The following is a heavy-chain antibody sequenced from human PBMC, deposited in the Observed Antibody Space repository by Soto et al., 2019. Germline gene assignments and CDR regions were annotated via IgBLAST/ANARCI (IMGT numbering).Heavy chain of an antibody. J-gene: IGHJ4*02. CDR3: VKDHPALEY. CDR1: GFTFSDYA. CDR2: IRSDGDRI. Sequence: EVQLVESGGGLVQPGGSLRLTCSASGFTFSDYAMHWVRQAPGKGLEYVSVIRSDGDRIYYGDSVKGRFTISRDNSKNTLYLQMNSLRPEDTAVYYCVKDHPALEYWGQGTLVTVSS. V-gene: IGHV3-64D*06.